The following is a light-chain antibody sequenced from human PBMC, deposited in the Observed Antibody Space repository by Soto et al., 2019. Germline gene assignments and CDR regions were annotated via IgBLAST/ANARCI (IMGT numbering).Light chain of an antibody. J-gene: IGKJ5*01. CDR1: QDMAKN. V-gene: IGKV1-33*01. CDR2: DAS. Sequence: IQMTQSPSSLSASVGDRVTITCKASQDMAKNLNWYQQKPGKAPKLLIYDASSLQTGVPSRFSGSGSATHFTFTISSLQSEDIATYYCQQYDNLLPITFGQGTRLEIK. CDR3: QQYDNLLPIT.